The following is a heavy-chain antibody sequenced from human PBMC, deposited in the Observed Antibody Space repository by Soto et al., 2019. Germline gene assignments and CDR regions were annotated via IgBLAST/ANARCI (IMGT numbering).Heavy chain of an antibody. V-gene: IGHV4-31*03. CDR3: ERGRDVYKSGS. J-gene: IGHJ5*02. Sequence: QVQLQESGPGLVKPSQTLSLTCTVSGGSFSNYAYYWNWLRPHPGTGLEWIGYIRCTGSTSYHPSLKSRPYISLDTPKSQCSLHLSSVTAADTAVYYCERGRDVYKSGSWGQGTLVSVSS. D-gene: IGHD5-12*01. CDR2: IRCTGST. CDR1: GGSFSNYAYY.